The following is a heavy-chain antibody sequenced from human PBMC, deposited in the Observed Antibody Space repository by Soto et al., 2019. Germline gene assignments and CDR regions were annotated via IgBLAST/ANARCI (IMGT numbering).Heavy chain of an antibody. J-gene: IGHJ6*03. Sequence: QLQLQESGPGLVKPSETLSLTCTVSGGSISSSSYYWGWIRQPPGKGLEWIGSIYYSWSTYYNPSLKSRVTISVDTSKNQFSLKLSSVTAADTAVYYCARQFSNYNYYYMDVWGKGTTVTVSS. V-gene: IGHV4-39*01. CDR3: ARQFSNYNYYYMDV. CDR2: IYYSWST. D-gene: IGHD4-4*01. CDR1: GGSISSSSYY.